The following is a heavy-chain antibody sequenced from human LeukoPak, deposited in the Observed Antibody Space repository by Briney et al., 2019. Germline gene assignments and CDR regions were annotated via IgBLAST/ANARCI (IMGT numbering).Heavy chain of an antibody. V-gene: IGHV3-74*01. Sequence: GGSLRLSCAASGFTFNNAWMHWVRQAPGKGLVWVSRISSDGSSTTYADSVKGRFTISRDNAKNTLYLHMNSLRAEDTAVYYCARGMYINYGDYWGQGTLVTVSS. D-gene: IGHD4-17*01. CDR1: GFTFNNAW. J-gene: IGHJ4*02. CDR3: ARGMYINYGDY. CDR2: ISSDGSST.